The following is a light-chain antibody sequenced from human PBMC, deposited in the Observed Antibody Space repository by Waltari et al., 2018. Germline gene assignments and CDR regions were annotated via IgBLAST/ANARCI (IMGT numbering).Light chain of an antibody. V-gene: IGKV3-11*01. J-gene: IGKJ4*01. Sequence: EIVLTQSPATLSLSPGERATLSCRASQSIRSYLAWYQQKPGQAPRLLIYDASNRATGVPARFIGSGSGTDFTLTISSLESEDFALYYCQQRNDWPLTFGGGTKVEIK. CDR3: QQRNDWPLT. CDR2: DAS. CDR1: QSIRSY.